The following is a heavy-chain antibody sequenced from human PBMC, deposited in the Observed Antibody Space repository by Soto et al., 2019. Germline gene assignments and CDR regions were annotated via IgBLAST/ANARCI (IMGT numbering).Heavy chain of an antibody. Sequence: SETLSLTCSVSGGSVSDKTYYWRWIRQPPGKRLEWIGYVYYSGTTNYNPSLKSRVTISVDLSKNRFSLRLSSVTTADTALYYCARTTAVPNTLRSRYFFDYWGQGTLVTVSS. CDR2: VYYSGTT. CDR3: ARTTAVPNTLRSRYFFDY. D-gene: IGHD4-17*01. V-gene: IGHV4-61*01. J-gene: IGHJ4*02. CDR1: GGSVSDKTYY.